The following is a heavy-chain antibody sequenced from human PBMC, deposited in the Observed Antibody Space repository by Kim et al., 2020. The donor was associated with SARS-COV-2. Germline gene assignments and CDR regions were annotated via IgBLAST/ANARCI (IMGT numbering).Heavy chain of an antibody. V-gene: IGHV4-39*01. J-gene: IGHJ5*02. D-gene: IGHD3-3*01. CDR3: AITYYDFSSGSSGFDP. CDR2: VYYNGKA. CDR1: GGSISSLSYF. Sequence: SETLSLTCSVSGGSISSLSYFWGWIRQPPGKGLECIGTVYYNGKAYYNPSLKGRVSISVDTSKNQFSLTLTSVTAADTALYYCAITYYDFSSGSSGFDPWGQGTLVSVSS.